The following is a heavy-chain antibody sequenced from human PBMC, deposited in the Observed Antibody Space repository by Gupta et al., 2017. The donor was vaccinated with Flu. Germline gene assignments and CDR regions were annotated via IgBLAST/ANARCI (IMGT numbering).Heavy chain of an antibody. CDR2: IDWDDDK. Sequence: QVTLKESGPALVTPTPTLTLTCTFSGFSLTTRGMRVSWIRHPPGKALEWLARIDWDDDKFYSTSLKTRLSIAQDTSTNQVVLTMTNMDPADTATYVGARTKYCAGDCWHPFYFADWGQGALVTVSS. CDR1: GFSLTTRGMR. D-gene: IGHD2-21*01. V-gene: IGHV2-70*04. CDR3: ARTKYCAGDCWHPFYFAD. J-gene: IGHJ4*02.